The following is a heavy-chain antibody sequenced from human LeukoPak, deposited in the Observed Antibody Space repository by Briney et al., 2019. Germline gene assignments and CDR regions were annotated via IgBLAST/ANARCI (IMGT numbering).Heavy chain of an antibody. Sequence: PSETLSLTCTVSGASIRNYYWSWIRQSPGKGLEWIGYIYYSGSTNYNPSLESRVAMSVDTSKNQFSLRLSSVTAADTAIYYCARRYSSSWYVGFFDPWGQGTLVTVSS. J-gene: IGHJ5*02. CDR3: ARRYSSSWYVGFFDP. D-gene: IGHD6-13*01. CDR2: IYYSGST. V-gene: IGHV4-59*08. CDR1: GASIRNYY.